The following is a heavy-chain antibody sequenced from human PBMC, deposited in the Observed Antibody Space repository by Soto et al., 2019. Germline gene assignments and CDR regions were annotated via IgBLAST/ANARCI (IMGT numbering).Heavy chain of an antibody. V-gene: IGHV1-2*02. J-gene: IGHJ4*02. CDR2: INPNSGGT. CDR3: ARDRPLDYYDSSGYYGPHDY. D-gene: IGHD3-22*01. Sequence: VASVKVSCKASGYTFTGYYMHWLRQAPGQRLEWMGWINPNSGGTNYAQKFQGRVTMTRDTSISPAYMELSRLRSDDTAVYYCARDRPLDYYDSSGYYGPHDYWGQGTLVTVSS. CDR1: GYTFTGYY.